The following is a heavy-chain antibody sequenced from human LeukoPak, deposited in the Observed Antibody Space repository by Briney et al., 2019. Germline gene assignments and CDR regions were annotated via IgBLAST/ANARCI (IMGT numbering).Heavy chain of an antibody. CDR3: ARGYCSSTSCFLGWFDP. CDR1: GGSISSYY. Sequence: SETLSLTCTVSGGSISSYYWSWIRQPPGKGLEWIGYIYYSGSTNYNPSLKSRVTISVDTSKNQFSLKLSSVTAADTAVYYSARGYCSSTSCFLGWFDPWGQGTLVTVSS. D-gene: IGHD2-2*01. J-gene: IGHJ5*02. V-gene: IGHV4-59*01. CDR2: IYYSGST.